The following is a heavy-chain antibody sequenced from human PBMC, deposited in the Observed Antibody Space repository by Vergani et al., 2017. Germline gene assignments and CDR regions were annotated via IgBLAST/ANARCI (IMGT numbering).Heavy chain of an antibody. CDR3: ARAGGNEDAFDI. CDR2: IIPIFGTA. Sequence: QVQLVQSGAEVKKPGSSVKVSCKASGGTFSSYAISWVRQAPGQGLEWRGGIIPIFGTANYSQTFQGRVTITADESTSTAYMELSSLRSEDTAVYYCARAGGNEDAFDIWGQGTMVTVSS. CDR1: GGTFSSYA. D-gene: IGHD3-16*01. J-gene: IGHJ3*02. V-gene: IGHV1-69*01.